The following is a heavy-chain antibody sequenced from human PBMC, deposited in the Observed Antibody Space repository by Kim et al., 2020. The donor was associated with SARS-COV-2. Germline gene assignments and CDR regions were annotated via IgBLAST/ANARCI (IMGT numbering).Heavy chain of an antibody. Sequence: AAPVRGRFTISRDESKNTLYLQMNSLKTEDTAVYYCTTDLGGSYFEYFQHWGQGTLVTVSS. D-gene: IGHD1-26*01. CDR3: TTDLGGSYFEYFQH. J-gene: IGHJ1*01. V-gene: IGHV3-15*01.